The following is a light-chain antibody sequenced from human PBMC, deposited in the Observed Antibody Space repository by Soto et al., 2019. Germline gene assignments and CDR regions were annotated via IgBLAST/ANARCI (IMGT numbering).Light chain of an antibody. J-gene: IGKJ5*01. CDR3: QQYDNWPIT. V-gene: IGKV3-15*01. CDR2: GAS. CDR1: QSVSRN. Sequence: ERGRTQSPATLSLSPGERATLSCRASQSVSRNLAWYQQKPGQAPRLFIYGASTRATAIPPRFSGSGSGTEFTLTISSLQSEDFAVYYCQQYDNWPITFGQGTRLEIK.